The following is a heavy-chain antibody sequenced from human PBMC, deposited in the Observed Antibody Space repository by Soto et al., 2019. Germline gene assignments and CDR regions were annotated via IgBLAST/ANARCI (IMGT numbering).Heavy chain of an antibody. CDR3: ARQRTSVVTQAYFDV. V-gene: IGHV4-39*01. CDR2: IYYSGST. J-gene: IGHJ4*02. D-gene: IGHD2-21*02. CDR1: GDSISSRSYY. Sequence: SETLSLTCTVTGDSISSRSYYWGWIRQPPGKGLEWIGSIYYSGSTYNNPSLRSRVSMSIDTSKDQFSLKLKSVTAADTALYFCARQRTSVVTQAYFDVWGQGSLVTVSS.